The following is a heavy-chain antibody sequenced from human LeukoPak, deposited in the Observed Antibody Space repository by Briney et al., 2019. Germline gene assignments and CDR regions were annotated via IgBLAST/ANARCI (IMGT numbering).Heavy chain of an antibody. J-gene: IGHJ4*02. V-gene: IGHV3-30-3*01. CDR2: ISYDGSNK. D-gene: IGHD4-23*01. CDR1: GFTFSSYA. CDR3: ATSSPTVVTPLFDY. Sequence: GGSLRLSCAASGFTFSSYAMHWVRQAPGKGLEWVAVISYDGSNKYYADSVKGRFTISRDNSKNTLYLQMNSLRAEDTAVYYCATSSPTVVTPLFDYWGQGTLVTVSS.